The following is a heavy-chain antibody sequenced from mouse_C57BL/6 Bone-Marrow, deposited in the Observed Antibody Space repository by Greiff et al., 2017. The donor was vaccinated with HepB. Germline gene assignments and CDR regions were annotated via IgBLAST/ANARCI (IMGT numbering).Heavy chain of an antibody. V-gene: IGHV1-4*01. D-gene: IGHD1-1*01. CDR3: ARYTSRDYDMDY. CDR2: INPSSGYT. CDR1: GYTFTSYT. J-gene: IGHJ4*01. Sequence: VQLQQSGAELARPGASVKMSCKASGYTFTSYTMHWVKQRPGQGLEWIGYINPSSGYTKYNQKFKDKATLTADKSSSTAYMQLSSLTSEDSAVLYCARYTSRDYDMDYWGQGTSVTVSS.